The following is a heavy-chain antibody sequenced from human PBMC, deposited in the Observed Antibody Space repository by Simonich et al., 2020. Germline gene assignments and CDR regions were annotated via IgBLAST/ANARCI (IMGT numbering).Heavy chain of an antibody. Sequence: QVQLQQWGAGLLKPSETLSLTCAVYGGSFSGYYWSWISQPPGKGLEWIGEINHRKSTNNNPTLKSRVTISVDTSKNQVSRKRSSVTAADTAVYYCARGLRVAAAGTAFQHWGQGTLVTVSS. CDR2: INHRKST. CDR3: ARGLRVAAAGTAFQH. CDR1: GGSFSGYY. V-gene: IGHV4-34*01. D-gene: IGHD6-13*01. J-gene: IGHJ1*01.